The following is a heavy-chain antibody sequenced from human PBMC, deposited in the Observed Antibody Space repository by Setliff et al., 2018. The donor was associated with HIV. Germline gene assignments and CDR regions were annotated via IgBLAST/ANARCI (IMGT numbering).Heavy chain of an antibody. CDR3: ARDYYGSSGYPIATYYFDY. CDR1: GYTFTSHV. CDR2: INAGNGNT. D-gene: IGHD3-22*01. Sequence: VASVKVSCKASGYTFTSHVIHWVRQAPGQRLEWMGWINAGNGNTKYSQKFQGRVTITRDTSATTAYMEVSSLRSEDTAVYYCARDYYGSSGYPIATYYFDYWGQGTLVTVSS. J-gene: IGHJ4*02. V-gene: IGHV1-3*01.